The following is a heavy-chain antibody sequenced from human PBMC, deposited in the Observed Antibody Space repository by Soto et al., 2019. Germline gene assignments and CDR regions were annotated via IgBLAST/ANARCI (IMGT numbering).Heavy chain of an antibody. CDR2: IIPIFGTA. J-gene: IGHJ6*04. D-gene: IGHD2-2*01. CDR3: ARARREGAYLLLSHYSYYGMDV. Sequence: QVQLVQSGAEVNKPGSSVKLSCEASGGNFSSYAISWVRQAPGQGLEWMGVIIPIFGTANYAQKFQGRVTITADESTSTAYMELSRLRSEHPSVYYGARARREGAYLLLSHYSYYGMDVWGTVTTVTVSS. V-gene: IGHV1-69*01. CDR1: GGNFSSYA.